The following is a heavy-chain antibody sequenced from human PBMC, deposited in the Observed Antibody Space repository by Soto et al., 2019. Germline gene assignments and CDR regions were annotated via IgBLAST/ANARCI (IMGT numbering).Heavy chain of an antibody. CDR1: GYRFTTYA. Sequence: QVQLVQSETEVKKPGASVKVSCKASGYRFTTYAITWVRQSPGQGLEWMGWISPHNNNTEYVQKFQGRVAMTADTPTSTTAMEVRSLRSDATALYYCARGKFYFDNWGQGTLVTVSS. J-gene: IGHJ4*02. CDR2: ISPHNNNT. V-gene: IGHV1-18*01. CDR3: ARGKFYFDN.